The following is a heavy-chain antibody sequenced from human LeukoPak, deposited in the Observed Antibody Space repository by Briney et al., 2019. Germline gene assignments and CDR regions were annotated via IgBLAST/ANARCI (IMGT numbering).Heavy chain of an antibody. CDR3: AKAAYGSGSYYHFDY. CDR1: GFTFSSYG. J-gene: IGHJ4*02. Sequence: PGGTLRLSCAASGFTFSSYGMSWVRQAPGKGLEWVSAISGSGGSTYYADSVKGRFTISRDNSKNTLYLQMNSLRAEDTAVYYCAKAAYGSGSYYHFDYWGQGTLVTVSS. CDR2: ISGSGGST. V-gene: IGHV3-23*01. D-gene: IGHD3-10*01.